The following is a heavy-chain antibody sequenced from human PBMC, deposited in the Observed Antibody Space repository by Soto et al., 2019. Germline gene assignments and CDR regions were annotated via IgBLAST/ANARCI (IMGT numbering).Heavy chain of an antibody. CDR1: GGYISSYY. Sequence: PSETLSLTCTVSGGYISSYYWSWIRQPPGKGLEWIGYIYYSGSTNYNPSLKSRVTISVDTSKNQFSLKLSSVTAADTAVYYCARHRYCSSTSCYDWFDPWGQGTLVTVSS. CDR2: IYYSGST. V-gene: IGHV4-59*08. CDR3: ARHRYCSSTSCYDWFDP. J-gene: IGHJ5*02. D-gene: IGHD2-2*01.